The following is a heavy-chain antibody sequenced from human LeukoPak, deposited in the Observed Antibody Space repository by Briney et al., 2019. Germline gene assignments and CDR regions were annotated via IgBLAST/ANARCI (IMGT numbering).Heavy chain of an antibody. CDR2: IKQDGSEK. CDR1: GFTFSSYW. CDR3: ARDRLWFGELGFDY. Sequence: PGGSLRLSCAASGFTFSSYWMSWVRQAPGKGLEWVANIKQDGSEKYYVDSVKGRFTISRDNAKNSLYLQMNSLRAEDTAVYYCARDRLWFGELGFDYWGQGTLVTVSS. J-gene: IGHJ4*02. V-gene: IGHV3-7*01. D-gene: IGHD3-10*01.